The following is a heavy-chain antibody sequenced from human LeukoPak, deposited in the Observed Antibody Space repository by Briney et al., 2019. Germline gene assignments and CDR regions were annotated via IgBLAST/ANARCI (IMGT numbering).Heavy chain of an antibody. V-gene: IGHV3-43*01. D-gene: IGHD4-23*01. Sequence: PGGSLRLSCAASGFTFDDYTMHWVRQAPGKGLEWVSLISWDGGSTYYADSVKGRFTISRDNSKNSLYLQVNSLRTEDTALYYCAKDRYGGNSGYFDYWGQGTLVTVSS. CDR3: AKDRYGGNSGYFDY. CDR1: GFTFDDYT. CDR2: ISWDGGST. J-gene: IGHJ4*02.